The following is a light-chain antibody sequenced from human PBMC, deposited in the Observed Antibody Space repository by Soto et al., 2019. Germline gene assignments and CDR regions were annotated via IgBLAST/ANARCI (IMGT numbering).Light chain of an antibody. CDR2: GTN. CDR3: QSYDNSLSGSRV. Sequence: QSVLTQPHSVSGAPGQRVTISCTGRRSNIGAGYDVHWYQQLPVTAPKLLIYGTNNRPSGVPDRFSGSKYGMSASLAITGLQAADEANYYCQSYDNSLSGSRVFGGGTKRTVL. V-gene: IGLV1-40*01. CDR1: RSNIGAGYD. J-gene: IGLJ3*02.